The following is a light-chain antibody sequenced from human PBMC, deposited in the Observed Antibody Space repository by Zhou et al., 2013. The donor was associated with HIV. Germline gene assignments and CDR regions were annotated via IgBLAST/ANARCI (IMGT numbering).Light chain of an antibody. V-gene: IGKV3-20*01. CDR3: QQYAGSAT. Sequence: EIVLTQSPGTLSVSPGERATLSCRASQSVANNYLAWYQQKPGQAPRLLIYGASNRATGIPDRFGGSGSGTDFTLTISRLEPEDFAVYYCQQYAGSATFGQGTKVEIK. J-gene: IGKJ1*01. CDR1: QSVANNY. CDR2: GAS.